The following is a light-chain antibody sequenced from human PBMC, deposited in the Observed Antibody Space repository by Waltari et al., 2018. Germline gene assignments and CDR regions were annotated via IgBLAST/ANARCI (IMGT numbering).Light chain of an antibody. J-gene: IGLJ2*01. CDR3: SSYTTSSTVV. Sequence: QSALTQPASVSGSPGQSITFSCTGTSSDLGTYDYVSWYQQHTGKAPKLMIYDVTKRPSGGSARFYVSKSGNTASLTIAGLQAEDEADYYCSSYTTSSTVVFGGGTKVTVL. CDR2: DVT. CDR1: SSDLGTYDY. V-gene: IGLV2-14*03.